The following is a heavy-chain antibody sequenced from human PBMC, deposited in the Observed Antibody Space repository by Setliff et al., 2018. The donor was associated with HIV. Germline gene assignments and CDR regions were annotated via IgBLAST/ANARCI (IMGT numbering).Heavy chain of an antibody. CDR3: ARHGGGNRYNNFWSGYYSFFDY. Sequence: GESLKISCKGSGYSFTNYRVGWVRQMPGNGLEWMGLIWPDDSDTIYSPSFQGQVTMSADKSISTAYLQWSSLKASDTAMYYCARHGGGNRYNNFWSGYYSFFDYWGQGTLVTVSS. CDR1: GYSFTNYR. D-gene: IGHD3-3*01. J-gene: IGHJ4*02. CDR2: IWPDDSDT. V-gene: IGHV5-51*01.